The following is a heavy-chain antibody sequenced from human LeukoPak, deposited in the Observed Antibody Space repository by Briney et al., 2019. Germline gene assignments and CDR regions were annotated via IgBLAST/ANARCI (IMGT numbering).Heavy chain of an antibody. V-gene: IGHV3-23*01. CDR1: GFTFSSYG. CDR3: AKGPTTIDAFDI. Sequence: GGSLRLSCAASGFTFSSYGMHWVRQAPGKGLEWVSTIRGSGGSTYYADSVKGRFTISRDNSKNTLYLQMNSLRVEDTAVYFCAKGPTTIDAFDIWGQGIMVTVSS. D-gene: IGHD4-17*01. J-gene: IGHJ3*02. CDR2: IRGSGGST.